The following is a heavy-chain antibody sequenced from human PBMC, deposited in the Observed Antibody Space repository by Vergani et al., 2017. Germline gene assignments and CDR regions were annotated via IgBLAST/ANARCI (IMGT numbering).Heavy chain of an antibody. J-gene: IGHJ4*02. Sequence: QVQLQESGPGLVKPSETLSLTCTVSGGSISSYYWSWIRQPPGKGLEWIGYIYYSGSTNYNPSLKSRVTISVDTSKNQFSLKLSSVTAADTAVYYCARGQYYDFWSGYYMPLTSYHVDYWGQGTLVTVSS. V-gene: IGHV4-59*01. CDR2: IYYSGST. CDR1: GGSISSYY. CDR3: ARGQYYDFWSGYYMPLTSYHVDY. D-gene: IGHD3-3*01.